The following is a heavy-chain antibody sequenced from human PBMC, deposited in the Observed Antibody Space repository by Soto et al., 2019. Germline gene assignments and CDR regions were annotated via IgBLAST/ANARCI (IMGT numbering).Heavy chain of an antibody. V-gene: IGHV3-33*01. CDR3: AREFWSGPFDY. CDR1: GFTFSSYG. D-gene: IGHD3-3*01. J-gene: IGHJ4*02. CDR2: IWSDGRNK. Sequence: QVQLVESGGGVVQPGRSLRLSCAASGFTFSSYGLHWVRQAPGKGLEWVAVIWSDGRNKYYADSVKGRFTISRDNSQNTLYLQMNSLRAEDTAVYYCAREFWSGPFDYWGQGTLVTVSS.